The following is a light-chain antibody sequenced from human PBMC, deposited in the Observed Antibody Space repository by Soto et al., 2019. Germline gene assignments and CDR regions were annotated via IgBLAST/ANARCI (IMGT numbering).Light chain of an antibody. Sequence: EVVLSQSPATLSVSPGEFVTLSCRAGQSVSSYLAWYQQKPGQAPRLLIYDASNRATGIPARFSGSGSGTDFTLTISSLEPEDFAVYYCQQRSNWPWTFGQGTKV. V-gene: IGKV3-11*01. J-gene: IGKJ1*01. CDR1: QSVSSY. CDR2: DAS. CDR3: QQRSNWPWT.